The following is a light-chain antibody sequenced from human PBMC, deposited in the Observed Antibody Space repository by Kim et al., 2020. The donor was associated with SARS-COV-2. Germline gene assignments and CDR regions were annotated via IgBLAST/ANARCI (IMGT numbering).Light chain of an antibody. CDR3: QAWDSSTVV. CDR2: QDS. V-gene: IGLV3-1*01. Sequence: SYELTQPPSVSVYPGQTASITCSGDKLGDKYACWYQQKPGQSPVLVIYQDSKRPSGITERFSGANSGNTATLTISGTQAMDEADYYCQAWDSSTVVFGGG. J-gene: IGLJ2*01. CDR1: KLGDKY.